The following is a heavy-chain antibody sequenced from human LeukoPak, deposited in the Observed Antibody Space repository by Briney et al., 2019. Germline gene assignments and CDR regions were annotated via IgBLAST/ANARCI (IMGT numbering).Heavy chain of an antibody. J-gene: IGHJ4*02. CDR2: IKSKTDGGTT. V-gene: IGHV3-15*01. Sequence: PGGSLRLSCAASGFTFSNAWTSWVRQAPGKGLEWVGRIKSKTDGGTTDYAAHVKGRFTISRDDSKNTLYLQMNSLNTEDTAVYYCLRDWYGSGSYWQIRESYFDYWGQGTLVTVSS. D-gene: IGHD3-10*01. CDR1: GFTFSNAW. CDR3: LRDWYGSGSYWQIRESYFDY.